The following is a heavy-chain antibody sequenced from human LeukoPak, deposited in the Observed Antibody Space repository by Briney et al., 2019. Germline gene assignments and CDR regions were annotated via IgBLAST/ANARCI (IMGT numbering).Heavy chain of an antibody. CDR2: ISSSGSTI. CDR1: GFTFSSYE. J-gene: IGHJ4*02. V-gene: IGHV3-48*03. CDR3: AREVLLWFGELGYYFDY. D-gene: IGHD3-10*01. Sequence: PGGSLRLSCAASGFTFSSYEMNWVRQAPGKGLEWVSYISSSGSTIYYADSVKGRFTISRDNAKNSLYLQMNSLRAEDTAVYYCAREVLLWFGELGYYFDYWGQGTLVTVSS.